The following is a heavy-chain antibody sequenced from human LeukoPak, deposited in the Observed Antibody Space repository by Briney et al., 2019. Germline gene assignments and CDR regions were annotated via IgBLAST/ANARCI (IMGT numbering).Heavy chain of an antibody. D-gene: IGHD3-10*01. V-gene: IGHV3-30*18. CDR3: AKDLYYYGSGSPPMTFDY. CDR2: ISYDGSNK. CDR1: GFTFSSYG. Sequence: GGSLRLSCAASGFTFSSYGMHWVRQAPGKGLEWVAVISYDGSNKYYADSVKGRFTISRDNSKNTLYLQMNSLRAEDTAVYYCAKDLYYYGSGSPPMTFDYWGQGTLVTVSS. J-gene: IGHJ4*02.